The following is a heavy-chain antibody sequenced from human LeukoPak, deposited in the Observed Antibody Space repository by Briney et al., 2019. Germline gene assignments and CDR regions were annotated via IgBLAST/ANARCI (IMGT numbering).Heavy chain of an antibody. J-gene: IGHJ5*02. Sequence: GGSLRLSCAASGFTFRSYSMYWVRQAPGKGLEWVSYISSSSSTIYYADSVKGRFTISRDNAKNSLYLQMNSLRAEDTAVYYCARDRSGWFDPWGQGTLVTVSS. V-gene: IGHV3-48*01. CDR1: GFTFRSYS. CDR2: ISSSSSTI. CDR3: ARDRSGWFDP.